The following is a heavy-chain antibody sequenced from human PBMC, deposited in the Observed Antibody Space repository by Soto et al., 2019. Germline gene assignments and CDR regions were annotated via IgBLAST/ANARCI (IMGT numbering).Heavy chain of an antibody. J-gene: IGHJ4*02. CDR1: GGSISSYY. V-gene: IGHV4-59*01. CDR3: ARGESSGWYSFGY. Sequence: QVQLQESGPGLVKPSETLSLTCTVSGGSISSYYWSWIRQPPGKGLEWIGYIYYSGSTNYNPSLKSRVTISVDTSKNQFSLKLSSVTAADTAVYYCARGESSGWYSFGYWGQGTLVTVSS. CDR2: IYYSGST. D-gene: IGHD6-19*01.